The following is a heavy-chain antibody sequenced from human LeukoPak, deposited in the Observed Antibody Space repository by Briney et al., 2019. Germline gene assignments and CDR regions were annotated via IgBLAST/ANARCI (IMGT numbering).Heavy chain of an antibody. J-gene: IGHJ4*02. D-gene: IGHD1-26*01. Sequence: WGSLRLSCAASGFTFSSYAMSWVRQAPGKGLEWVSAISGSGGSTYYADSVKGRFTISRDNSKNTLYLQMNSLRAEDTAVYYCAKGVGANTEHFDYWGQGTLVTVSS. CDR1: GFTFSSYA. CDR3: AKGVGANTEHFDY. V-gene: IGHV3-23*01. CDR2: ISGSGGST.